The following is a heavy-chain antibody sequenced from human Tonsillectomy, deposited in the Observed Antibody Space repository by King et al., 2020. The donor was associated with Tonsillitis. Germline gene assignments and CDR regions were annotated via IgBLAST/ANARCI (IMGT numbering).Heavy chain of an antibody. D-gene: IGHD3-3*01. J-gene: IGHJ4*02. CDR2: IHWDDDK. CDR1: GFSLSNSGMC. CDR3: ARTLPYYDFWSGYYFDY. V-gene: IGHV2-70*01. Sequence: TLKESGPALVKPTQTLTLTCTFSGFSLSNSGMCVSWIRQPPAKALQWLAVIHWDDDKYYSASLRTRLAISTDTSKNQVVLTMTNMDPVDTATYYCARTLPYYDFWSGYYFDYWGQGTLVTVSS.